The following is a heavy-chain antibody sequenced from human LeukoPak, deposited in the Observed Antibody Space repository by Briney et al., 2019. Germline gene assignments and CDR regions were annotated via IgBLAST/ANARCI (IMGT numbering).Heavy chain of an antibody. J-gene: IGHJ4*02. CDR2: IYTSGST. CDR3: AREGIVVVLFDY. CDR1: GGSISSYY. D-gene: IGHD3-22*01. V-gene: IGHV4-4*07. Sequence: SETLSLTCTVSGGSISSYYWSWIRQPAGKGLEWIGRIYTSGSTNYNPSLKSRVTISVDTSKNQFSLKLSSVTAADTAVYYCAREGIVVVLFDYWGQGTLVTVSS.